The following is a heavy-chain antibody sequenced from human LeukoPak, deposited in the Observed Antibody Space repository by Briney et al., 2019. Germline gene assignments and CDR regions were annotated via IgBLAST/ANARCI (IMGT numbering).Heavy chain of an antibody. CDR3: AREARSGYEGFWSDP. V-gene: IGHV4-4*07. J-gene: IGHJ5*02. CDR2: IYSTGTT. D-gene: IGHD5-12*01. CDR1: GGSMNQYY. Sequence: PSETLSLTCTVSGGSMNQYYWSWIRQPAGKGLEWIGRIYSTGTTYFKPSLKSRVTMSVDTSHNQFFLKLNSVTAADTAVYYCAREARSGYEGFWSDPWGQGTVVTVSS.